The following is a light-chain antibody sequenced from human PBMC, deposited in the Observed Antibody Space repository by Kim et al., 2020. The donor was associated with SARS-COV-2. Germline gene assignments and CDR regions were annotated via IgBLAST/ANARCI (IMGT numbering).Light chain of an antibody. CDR1: SSDVGAYNY. CDR3: SSYAGTKTVV. CDR2: DVN. V-gene: IGLV2-8*01. Sequence: QSALTQPPSASGSPGQSVTISCTGTSSDVGAYNYVSWYQQYPGKAPKLMIYDVNERPSGVPDRFSGSKSGNTASLTVSGLQAEDEADYYCSSYAGTKTVVLGGGTKVTVL. J-gene: IGLJ2*01.